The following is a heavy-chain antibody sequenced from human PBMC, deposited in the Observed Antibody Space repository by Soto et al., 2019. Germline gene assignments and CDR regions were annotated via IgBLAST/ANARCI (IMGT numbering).Heavy chain of an antibody. V-gene: IGHV4-59*08. D-gene: IGHD3-10*01. J-gene: IGHJ6*02. CDR3: ARHRFVSLHGLVDV. CDR2: IQYNGYS. Sequence: QVQLQESGPGLVKPSETLSLTCTVSGGSITNYYCSWFRQPPGKGLEWIGYIQYNGYSAYNLSLKRRVTMSMDTSKTQFSLMLESVTATDTAVYYCARHRFVSLHGLVDVWGQGTTVIVSS. CDR1: GGSITNYY.